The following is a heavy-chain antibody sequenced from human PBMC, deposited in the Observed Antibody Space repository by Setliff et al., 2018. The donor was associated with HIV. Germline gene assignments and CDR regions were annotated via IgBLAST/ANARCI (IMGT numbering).Heavy chain of an antibody. CDR1: GFTFSNAW. CDR3: TTDLGSGRFSWNNN. V-gene: IGHV3-15*01. J-gene: IGHJ4*02. CDR2: IRNKKNGGTT. Sequence: GGSLRLSCAAAGFTFSNAWMTWVRQAPGRGLEWVARIRNKKNGGTTYYAAPVEGRFTISRDDSKNTLSLQMNSLKTEDTAIYYCTTDLGSGRFSWNNNWGQGTLVTVSS. D-gene: IGHD1-26*01.